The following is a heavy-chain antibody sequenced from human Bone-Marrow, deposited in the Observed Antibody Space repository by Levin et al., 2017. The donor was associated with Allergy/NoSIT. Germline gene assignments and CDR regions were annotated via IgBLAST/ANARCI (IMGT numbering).Heavy chain of an antibody. D-gene: IGHD1-26*01. CDR3: ARSLSGMWELLYYFDY. Sequence: GESLKISCTASGYTFTDYYIHWVRQAPGQGLEWMGWISPHRGGSNYAQKFQGRVTMTSDTSISTAYMEPSRLRSDDTAVYYCARSLSGMWELLYYFDYWGQGTLVTVSS. J-gene: IGHJ4*02. CDR1: GYTFTDYY. V-gene: IGHV1-2*02. CDR2: ISPHRGGS.